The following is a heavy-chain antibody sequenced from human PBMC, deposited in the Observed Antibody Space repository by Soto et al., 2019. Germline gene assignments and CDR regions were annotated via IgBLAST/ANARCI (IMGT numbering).Heavy chain of an antibody. Sequence: QVQLVQSGAEVKKPGASVKVSCKASGYTFTSYYMHWVRQAPGQGLEWMGINTPSVVRTSYAQKFQGRVTMTRETSTSTVYMELSSLRSEDTAVYYCARGIFRSGSYSEDYFEYWGQGTLVTVSS. CDR2: NTPSVVRT. CDR3: ARGIFRSGSYSEDYFEY. V-gene: IGHV1-46*01. D-gene: IGHD1-26*01. J-gene: IGHJ4*02. CDR1: GYTFTSYY.